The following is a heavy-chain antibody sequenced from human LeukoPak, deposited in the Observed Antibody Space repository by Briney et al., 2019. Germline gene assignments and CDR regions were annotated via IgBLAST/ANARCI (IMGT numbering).Heavy chain of an antibody. D-gene: IGHD3-9*01. J-gene: IGHJ4*02. CDR2: IRYDGSNK. V-gene: IGHV3-30*02. CDR1: GFTFGSYG. Sequence: PGGSLRLSCAASGFTFGSYGMHWVRQAPGKGLEWVAFIRYDGSNKYYADSVKGRFTISRDNSKNTLYLQMNSLRAEDTAVYYCAKDSTHPYYDILTGYPDYWGQGTLVTVSS. CDR3: AKDSTHPYYDILTGYPDY.